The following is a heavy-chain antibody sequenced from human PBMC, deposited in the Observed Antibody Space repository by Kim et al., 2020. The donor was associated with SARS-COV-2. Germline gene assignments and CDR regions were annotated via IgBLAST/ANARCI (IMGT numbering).Heavy chain of an antibody. CDR1: GFTFSNYW. CDR2: VSSEGAAT. V-gene: IGHV3-74*03. CDR3: VVYGSGTYFNG. J-gene: IGHJ1*01. D-gene: IGHD3-10*01. Sequence: GGSLRLSCAASGFTFSNYWMHWVRQAPGKGLEWVSRVSSEGAATTYADSVKGRFTISRDNAKNTLYVQMNSLRAEDTAVYFCVVYGSGTYFNGWGQGTLVSVSS.